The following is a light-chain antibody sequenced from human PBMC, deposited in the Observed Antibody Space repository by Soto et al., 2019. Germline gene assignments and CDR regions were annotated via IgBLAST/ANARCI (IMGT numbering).Light chain of an antibody. CDR1: QSVSSN. CDR3: QQYNNWHPIT. Sequence: EILFTQSPATLSLSPGERATLSCRASQSVSSNLAWYQQKPGQAPRLLIYGASTRANGIPARFSGSGSGTEFTLTISSLQSEDFAFYYCQQYNNWHPITFGQGTRLEIK. V-gene: IGKV3-15*01. J-gene: IGKJ5*01. CDR2: GAS.